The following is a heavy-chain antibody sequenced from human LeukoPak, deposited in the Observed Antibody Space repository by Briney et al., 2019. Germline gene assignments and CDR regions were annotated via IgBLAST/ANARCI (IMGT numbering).Heavy chain of an antibody. J-gene: IGHJ6*02. CDR3: AREGYSSSWSGVDYYYGMDV. V-gene: IGHV3-7*01. Sequence: GGSLRLSCAASGFTFSSYWMSWVRQAPGKGLEWVANIKQDGSEKYYVDSVKGRFTISRDNAKNSLYLQMNSLRAEGTAVYYCAREGYSSSWSGVDYYYGMDVWGQGTTVTVSS. CDR2: IKQDGSEK. CDR1: GFTFSSYW. D-gene: IGHD6-13*01.